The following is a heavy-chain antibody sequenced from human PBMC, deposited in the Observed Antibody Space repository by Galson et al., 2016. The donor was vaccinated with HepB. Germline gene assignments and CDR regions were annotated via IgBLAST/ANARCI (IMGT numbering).Heavy chain of an antibody. D-gene: IGHD2-15*01. CDR2: LYRGGYT. CDR1: DFSVSVSY. V-gene: IGHV3-53*01. CDR3: ARLGANPSCLGGSCYRWFDS. J-gene: IGHJ5*01. Sequence: SLRLSCAVSDFSVSVSYMSWVRQAPGKGLEWVSVLYRGGYTNYADFVTGRFTISRDNSKNTLYLQMNSLRADDTAVYYCARLGANPSCLGGSCYRWFDSWGQGIMVTVSS.